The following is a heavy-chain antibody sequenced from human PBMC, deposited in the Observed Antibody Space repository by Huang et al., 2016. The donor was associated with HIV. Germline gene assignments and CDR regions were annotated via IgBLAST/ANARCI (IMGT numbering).Heavy chain of an antibody. CDR2: IFPGGSDT. V-gene: IGHV5-51*01. CDR3: ARPRSGGAWAYGLDV. D-gene: IGHD6-25*01. J-gene: IGHJ6*02. CDR1: GYNFGAYW. Sequence: EVQLLQSGAEVKKPGESLKISCKASGYNFGAYWIAWGRQMPGKGREWVGVIFPGGSDTRYSPSVQGQVTISDDVSMKTVHLQWSSLKASDTAIYYCARPRSGGAWAYGLDVWGQGTTVTVSS.